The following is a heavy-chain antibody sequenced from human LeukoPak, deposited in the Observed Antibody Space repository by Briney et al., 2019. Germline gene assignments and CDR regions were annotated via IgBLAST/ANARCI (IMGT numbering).Heavy chain of an antibody. Sequence: QPGGSLRLSCAASGFTFSSYAMSWVRQAPGKGLESAPAISGSGGSTYYADSVKGRFTISRDNSKNTLYLQMNSLRAEDTAVYYCAKVMPLYQLQWGLYVYWGQGTLVTVSS. V-gene: IGHV3-23*01. CDR1: GFTFSSYA. CDR2: ISGSGGST. D-gene: IGHD2-2*01. CDR3: AKVMPLYQLQWGLYVY. J-gene: IGHJ4*02.